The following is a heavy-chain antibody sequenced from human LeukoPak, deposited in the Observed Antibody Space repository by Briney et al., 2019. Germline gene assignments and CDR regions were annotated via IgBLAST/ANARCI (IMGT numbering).Heavy chain of an antibody. Sequence: ASVKVSCKASGYTFTSYYMHWVRQAPGQGLEWMGIINPSGGSTSYAQKFQGRVTMTRDTSTSTVYMELSSLRSEDTAVYYCARDPFPIVVVPAAINWFDPWGQGTLVTVSS. CDR2: INPSGGST. CDR1: GYTFTSYY. J-gene: IGHJ5*02. D-gene: IGHD2-2*02. CDR3: ARDPFPIVVVPAAINWFDP. V-gene: IGHV1-46*01.